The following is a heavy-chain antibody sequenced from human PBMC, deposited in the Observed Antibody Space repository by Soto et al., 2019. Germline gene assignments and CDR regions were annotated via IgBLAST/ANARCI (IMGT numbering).Heavy chain of an antibody. D-gene: IGHD3-22*01. V-gene: IGHV3-74*01. Sequence: PGGSLRLSCAASGFTFGSYAMSWVRQAPGKGLVWVSHINSDGSSTTYADSVKGRFTISRDNAKNTLYLQMNSLRAEDTAVYYCARAIGYYGIDVWGQGTTVTVSS. J-gene: IGHJ6*02. CDR2: INSDGSST. CDR3: ARAIGYYGIDV. CDR1: GFTFGSYA.